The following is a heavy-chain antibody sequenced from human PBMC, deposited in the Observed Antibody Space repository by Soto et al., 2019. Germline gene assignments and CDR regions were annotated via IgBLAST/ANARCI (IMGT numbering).Heavy chain of an antibody. J-gene: IGHJ4*02. V-gene: IGHV3-15*01. D-gene: IGHD1-26*01. CDR1: GFTFSNAW. Sequence: GGSLRLSCAASGFTFSNAWMSWVRQAPGKGLEWVGRIKSKTDGGTTDYAAPVKGRFTISRDDSKNTLYLQMNSLKTEDTAVYYCTTSSLSGSYFFPFDCWGRGTLVTVSS. CDR3: TTSSLSGSYFFPFDC. CDR2: IKSKTDGGTT.